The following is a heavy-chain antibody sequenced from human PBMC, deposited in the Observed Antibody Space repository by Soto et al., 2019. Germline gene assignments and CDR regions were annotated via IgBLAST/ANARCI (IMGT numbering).Heavy chain of an antibody. CDR2: IYYSGST. D-gene: IGHD5-18*01. Sequence: SETLSLTCTASGDSISRYYWSWIRQPPGKELEWIGYIYYSGSTNYNPSLKSRVTISADTSKNQFSLKLRSVTAADTAVYYCASGHSYGGGHYYFVYWGQGALVTVSS. CDR1: GDSISRYY. J-gene: IGHJ4*02. V-gene: IGHV4-59*13. CDR3: ASGHSYGGGHYYFVY.